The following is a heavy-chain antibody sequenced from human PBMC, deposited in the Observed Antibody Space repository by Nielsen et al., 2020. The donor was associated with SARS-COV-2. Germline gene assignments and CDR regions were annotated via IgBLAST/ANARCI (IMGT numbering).Heavy chain of an antibody. Sequence: ASVKVSCKVSGYTLTELSMHWVRQAPGKGLEWMGGFDPEDGETIYAQKFQGRVTMTTDTSTSTAYMELRSLRSDDTAVYYCARGDTWIRVDYWGQGTLVTVSS. CDR3: ARGDTWIRVDY. CDR2: FDPEDGET. D-gene: IGHD5-12*01. V-gene: IGHV1-24*01. J-gene: IGHJ4*02. CDR1: GYTLTELS.